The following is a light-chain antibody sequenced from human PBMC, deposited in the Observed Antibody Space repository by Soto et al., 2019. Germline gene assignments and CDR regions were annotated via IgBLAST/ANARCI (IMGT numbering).Light chain of an antibody. J-gene: IGKJ4*01. CDR1: QSVSSSS. V-gene: IGKV3-20*01. Sequence: EIVLTQSPGTLSLSPGESATLSCRASQSVSSSSLAWYQQKPGQAPRLLFFGVSNRAAGVPDRFGGSGSGTDFTLTIISLQSEDFAVYYCQQYNNWPLTFGGGTKVDIK. CDR3: QQYNNWPLT. CDR2: GVS.